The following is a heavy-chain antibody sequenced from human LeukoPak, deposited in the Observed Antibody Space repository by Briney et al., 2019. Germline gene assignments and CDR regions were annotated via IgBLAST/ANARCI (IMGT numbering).Heavy chain of an antibody. CDR2: INPNSGGT. Sequence: ASVKVSCKASGYTFTGYYMHWVRQAPGQGLEWMGWINPNSGGTNYAQKFQGRVTMTRDTSISTAYMELSRLRSDDTAVYYCARGWGFGELPNWFDPWGQGTLVTVSS. CDR1: GYTFTGYY. D-gene: IGHD3-10*01. J-gene: IGHJ5*02. V-gene: IGHV1-2*02. CDR3: ARGWGFGELPNWFDP.